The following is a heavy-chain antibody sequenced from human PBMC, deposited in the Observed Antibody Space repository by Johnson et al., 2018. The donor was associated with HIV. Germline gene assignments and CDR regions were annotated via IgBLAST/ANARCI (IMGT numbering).Heavy chain of an antibody. CDR2: INWNGGST. V-gene: IGHV3-20*01. CDR1: GFTFDDYG. CDR3: ARGVGYKYGSAGDNDAFDI. J-gene: IGHJ3*02. Sequence: VQLVEYGGGVVRPGGSLRLSCAASGFTFDDYGMSWVRQAPGKGLEWVSGINWNGGSTGYADPVKGRFTIPRDNAKKSLHLQMNSLRAEDTALYDCARGVGYKYGSAGDNDAFDIWGQGTMVTVSS. D-gene: IGHD5-18*01.